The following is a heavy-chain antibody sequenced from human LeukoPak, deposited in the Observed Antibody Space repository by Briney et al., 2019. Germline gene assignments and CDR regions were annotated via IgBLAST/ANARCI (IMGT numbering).Heavy chain of an antibody. CDR3: RYSGYDFDY. D-gene: IGHD5-12*01. V-gene: IGHV1-24*01. Sequence: ASVKVSCKASGYTFTSYDINWVRQATGQGLEWMGGFDPEDGETIYAQKFQGRVTMTEDTSTDTAYMELSSLRSEDTAVYYCRYSGYDFDYWGQGTLVTVSS. CDR2: FDPEDGET. CDR1: GYTFTSYD. J-gene: IGHJ4*02.